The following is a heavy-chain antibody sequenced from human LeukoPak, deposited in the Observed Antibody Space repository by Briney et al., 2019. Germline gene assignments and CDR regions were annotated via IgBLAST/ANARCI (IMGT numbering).Heavy chain of an antibody. CDR1: GFTFSDYY. Sequence: GGSLRLSCAASGFTFSDYYMSWIRQAPRKGLEWVSYISSSGSTIYYADSVKGRFTISRDNAKNSLYLQMNSLRAEDTAVYYCARDPTRGDYYDSSGYPVHYYMDVWGKGTTVTISS. J-gene: IGHJ6*03. D-gene: IGHD3-22*01. CDR3: ARDPTRGDYYDSSGYPVHYYMDV. CDR2: ISSSGSTI. V-gene: IGHV3-11*01.